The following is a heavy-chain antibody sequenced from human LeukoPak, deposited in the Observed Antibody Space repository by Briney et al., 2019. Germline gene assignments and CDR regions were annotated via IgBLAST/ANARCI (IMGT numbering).Heavy chain of an antibody. D-gene: IGHD3-3*01. V-gene: IGHV3-21*01. CDR3: ARDYDFWSGYSYNWFDP. Sequence: PGGSLRLSCAASGFTFSSYSMNWVRQAPGKGPEWVSSISSSSSYIYYADSVKGRFTISREHAKNSLYLQMNSLRAEDTAVYYCARDYDFWSGYSYNWFDPWGQGTLVTVSS. J-gene: IGHJ5*02. CDR2: ISSSSSYI. CDR1: GFTFSSYS.